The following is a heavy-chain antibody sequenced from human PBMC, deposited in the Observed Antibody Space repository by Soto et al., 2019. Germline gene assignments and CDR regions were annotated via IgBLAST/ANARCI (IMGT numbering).Heavy chain of an antibody. CDR3: AKLGGYGGSSVIPNDY. CDR2: ISYDGSKE. CDR1: RFTFSNYA. J-gene: IGHJ4*02. D-gene: IGHD2-15*01. Sequence: SGGSLRLSCVASRFTFSNYAIHWVRQAPGKGLEWVAVISYDGSKEYFADSVKGRFTISRDNSKNTLFLQMNSLRVEDTAVYYCAKLGGYGGSSVIPNDYWGQGTLVTVSS. V-gene: IGHV3-30*18.